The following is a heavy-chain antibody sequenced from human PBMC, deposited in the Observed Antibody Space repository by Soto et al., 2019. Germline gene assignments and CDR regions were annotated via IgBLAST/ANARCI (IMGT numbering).Heavy chain of an antibody. V-gene: IGHV3-74*01. D-gene: IGHD5-12*01. CDR1: GFSFSTW. Sequence: EVQLVESGGGVVQPGGSLRLSCAASGFSFSTWMHWVRQAPGKGLVWLSRINSDGSSITYADSVKGRFIVSRDNAKNTLYLQINSLTAEDMAVDYCTRGGSGYGNFDYWGQGVLLTVSS. CDR3: TRGGSGYGNFDY. J-gene: IGHJ4*02. CDR2: INSDGSSI.